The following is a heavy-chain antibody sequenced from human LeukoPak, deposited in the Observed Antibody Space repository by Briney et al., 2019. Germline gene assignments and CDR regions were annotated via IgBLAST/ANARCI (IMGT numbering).Heavy chain of an antibody. CDR1: GFTFSSYA. D-gene: IGHD5-18*01. CDR2: ISYDGSNK. V-gene: IGHV3-30-3*01. J-gene: IGHJ4*02. Sequence: GGSLRLSCAASGFTFSSYAMHWVRQAPGKGLEWVAVISYDGSNKYYADSVKGRFTISRDNAKNTLYLQMNSLRAEDTAVYYCARDPRGYSYGYNYWGQGTLVTVSS. CDR3: ARDPRGYSYGYNY.